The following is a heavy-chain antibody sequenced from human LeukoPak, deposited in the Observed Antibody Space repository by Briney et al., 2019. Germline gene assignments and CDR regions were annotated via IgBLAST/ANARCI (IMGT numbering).Heavy chain of an antibody. CDR3: ARLFGIAAAGRNWFDP. V-gene: IGHV4-59*08. D-gene: IGHD6-13*01. J-gene: IGHJ5*02. Sequence: SETLSLTCAVYGGSFSGYYWSWIRQPPGKGLEWIGYIYYSGSTNYNPSLKSRVTISVDTSKNQFSLKLSSVTAADTAVYYCARLFGIAAAGRNWFDPWGQGTLVTVSS. CDR1: GGSFSGYY. CDR2: IYYSGST.